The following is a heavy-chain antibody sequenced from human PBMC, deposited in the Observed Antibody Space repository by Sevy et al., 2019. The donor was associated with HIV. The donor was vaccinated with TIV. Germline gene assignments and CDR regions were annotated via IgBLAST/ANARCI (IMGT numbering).Heavy chain of an antibody. V-gene: IGHV3-23*01. CDR1: GFTFSKYS. Sequence: GGSLRLSCAASGFTFSKYSMSWVRQPPGKGLEWVSTLSFGCGEINYEDSVKGRFTISRNNSKSSVYLQMNNLRPEDTAGYYCAREGCTKPHDYWGQGTLVTVSS. D-gene: IGHD2-8*01. CDR3: AREGCTKPHDY. CDR2: LSFGCGEI. J-gene: IGHJ4*02.